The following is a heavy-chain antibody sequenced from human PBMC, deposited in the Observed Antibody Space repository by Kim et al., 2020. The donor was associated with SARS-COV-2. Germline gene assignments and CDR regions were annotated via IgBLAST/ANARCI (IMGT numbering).Heavy chain of an antibody. D-gene: IGHD1-26*01. V-gene: IGHV3-23*01. CDR3: AKNSGGYRALNFDY. Sequence: YADSVKGRFTSSRDNSKNTLYLQMNSLRADDTAVYYCAKNSGGYRALNFDYWGQGTLVTVSS. J-gene: IGHJ4*02.